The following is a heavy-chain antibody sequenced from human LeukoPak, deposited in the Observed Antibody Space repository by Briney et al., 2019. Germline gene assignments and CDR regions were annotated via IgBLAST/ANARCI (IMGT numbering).Heavy chain of an antibody. Sequence: ASVKVSCKVSGYTLTELSIHWVRQAPGKGLEWMGGFDPEDGETIYAQKFQGRVTMPEDTSTDTAYMELSSLRSEDTAVYYCATIAVTGTTDPEIDYWGQGTLVTVSS. V-gene: IGHV1-24*01. CDR3: ATIAVTGTTDPEIDY. D-gene: IGHD6-19*01. CDR1: GYTLTELS. J-gene: IGHJ4*02. CDR2: FDPEDGET.